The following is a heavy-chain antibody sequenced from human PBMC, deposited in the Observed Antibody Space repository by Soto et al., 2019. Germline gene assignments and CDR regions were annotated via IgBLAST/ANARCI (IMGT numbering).Heavy chain of an antibody. J-gene: IGHJ3*02. CDR2: ISGSGGST. D-gene: IGHD3-3*01. V-gene: IGHV3-23*01. Sequence: PGGSLRLSCAASGFTFSSYAMSWVRQAPGKGLEWVSAISGSGGSTYYADSVKGRFTISRDNSKNTLYLQMNSLRAEATAVYYRAKDLGIFGVVVDVFEIRGQLTMVT. CDR3: AKDLGIFGVVVDVFEI. CDR1: GFTFSSYA.